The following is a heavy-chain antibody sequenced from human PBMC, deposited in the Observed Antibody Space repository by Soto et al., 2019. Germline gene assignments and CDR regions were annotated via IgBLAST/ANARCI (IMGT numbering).Heavy chain of an antibody. V-gene: IGHV4-39*01. CDR2: IYYSGST. CDR3: ASPGITLRFLEWSRTGAFDI. CDR1: GGSISSSSYY. Sequence: SETLSLTCTVSGGSISSSSYYWGWIRQPPGKGLEWIGSIYYSGSTYYNPSLKSRVTISVDTSRNQFSLKLSSVTAADTAVYYCASPGITLRFLEWSRTGAFDIWGQGTMVTVSS. J-gene: IGHJ3*02. D-gene: IGHD3-3*01.